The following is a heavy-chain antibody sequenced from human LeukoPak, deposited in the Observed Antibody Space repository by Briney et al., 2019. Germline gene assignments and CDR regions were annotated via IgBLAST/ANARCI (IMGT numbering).Heavy chain of an antibody. CDR3: ARDSPNDGILWWSIDY. J-gene: IGHJ4*02. V-gene: IGHV3-7*01. CDR1: GFTFSSYW. D-gene: IGHD2-21*01. CDR2: IKQDGSQK. Sequence: GGSLRLSCAASGFTFSSYWMSWVRQAPGKGLEWVANIKQDGSQKYYVDSVKGRFTISRDNAKNSLYLQMNSLRAEDTAVYYCARDSPNDGILWWSIDYWGQGTLVTVSS.